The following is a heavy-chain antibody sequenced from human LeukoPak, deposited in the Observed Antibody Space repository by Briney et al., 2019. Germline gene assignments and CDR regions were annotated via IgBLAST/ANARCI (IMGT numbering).Heavy chain of an antibody. CDR2: ISYDGSNK. Sequence: GGSLRLSCAASGFTFSSYGMHWVRQAPGKGLEWVAVISYDGSNKYYADSVKGRFTISRDNSKNTLYLQMNSLRAEDTAVYYCAKDRGWGYSYGNDFDYWGQGTLVTVSS. D-gene: IGHD5-18*01. V-gene: IGHV3-30*18. CDR3: AKDRGWGYSYGNDFDY. CDR1: GFTFSSYG. J-gene: IGHJ4*02.